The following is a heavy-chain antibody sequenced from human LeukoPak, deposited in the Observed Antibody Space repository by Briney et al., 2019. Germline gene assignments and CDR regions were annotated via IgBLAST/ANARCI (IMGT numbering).Heavy chain of an antibody. CDR1: GYTSTSYA. CDR2: FKPTPGNP. V-gene: IGHV7-4-1*01. D-gene: IGHD2-2*01. Sequence: ASVKVSCKASGYTSTSYAMNWVRQAPGQGLEWMGWFKPTPGNPTYAQGFTGRFVFSLDTSVSTAYLQICSLKAEDTAVYYCARDQEGYCSSTSCSLSYYFDYWGQGTLVTVSS. J-gene: IGHJ4*02. CDR3: ARDQEGYCSSTSCSLSYYFDY.